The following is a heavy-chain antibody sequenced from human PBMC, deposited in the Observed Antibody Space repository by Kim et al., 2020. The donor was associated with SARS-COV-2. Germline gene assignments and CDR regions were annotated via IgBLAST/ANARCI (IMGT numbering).Heavy chain of an antibody. CDR3: ASGAVAAPLEY. V-gene: IGHV3-53*01. Sequence: GGSLRLSCAASGFTVSSNHMNWVRQAPGKGLEWVAVIYSGGSTYYADSVKGRFTISRDTSKNTLDLQMKSLRVEDTAVYYCASGAVAAPLEYWGQGILVTVSS. J-gene: IGHJ4*02. CDR1: GFTVSSNH. D-gene: IGHD6-19*01. CDR2: IYSGGST.